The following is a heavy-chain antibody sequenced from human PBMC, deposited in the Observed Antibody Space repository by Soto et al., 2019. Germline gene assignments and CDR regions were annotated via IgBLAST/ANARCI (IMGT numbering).Heavy chain of an antibody. CDR3: ARLKVGYCSGGSCYGNWFDP. D-gene: IGHD2-15*01. V-gene: IGHV4-59*01. CDR2: IYYSGST. CDR1: GGSISSYY. Sequence: PXETQSLTCTVSGGSISSYYWSWIRQPPGKGLEWIGYIYYSGSTNYNPSLKSRVTISVDTSKNQFSLKLSSVTAADTAVYYCARLKVGYCSGGSCYGNWFDPWGQGTLVTVSS. J-gene: IGHJ5*02.